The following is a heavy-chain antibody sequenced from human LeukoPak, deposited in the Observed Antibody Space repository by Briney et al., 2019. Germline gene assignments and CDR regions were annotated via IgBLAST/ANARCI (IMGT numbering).Heavy chain of an antibody. CDR1: GGSFSGYY. V-gene: IGHV4-34*01. CDR3: ARGFRRRYCSSTSCYSWFDP. D-gene: IGHD2-2*01. CDR2: INHSGST. Sequence: PSETLSLTCAVYGGSFSGYYWSWIRQPPGKGLEWIGEINHSGSTNYNPSLKGRVTISVDTSKNQFSLKLSSVTAADTAVYYCARGFRRRYCSSTSCYSWFDPWGQGTLVTVSS. J-gene: IGHJ5*02.